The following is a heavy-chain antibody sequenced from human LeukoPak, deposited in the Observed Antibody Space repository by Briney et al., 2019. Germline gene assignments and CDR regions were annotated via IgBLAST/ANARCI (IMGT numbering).Heavy chain of an antibody. CDR2: ISSSSAYI. J-gene: IGHJ4*02. V-gene: IGHV3-21*01. D-gene: IGHD5-24*01. Sequence: GGSLRLSCAASGFTFSSYSMNWVRQAPGKGLEWVSSISSSSAYIYYADSVKGRFTISRDNAKNSLYLQMNSLRAEDTAVYYCARGAFDGYKYPIDYWGQGTPVTVSS. CDR3: ARGAFDGYKYPIDY. CDR1: GFTFSSYS.